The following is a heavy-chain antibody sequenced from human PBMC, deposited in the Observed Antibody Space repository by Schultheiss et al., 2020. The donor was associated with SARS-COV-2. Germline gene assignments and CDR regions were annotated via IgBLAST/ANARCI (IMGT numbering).Heavy chain of an antibody. Sequence: SVKVSCKASGYTFTGYYMHWVRQAPGQGLEWMGGIIPIFGTANYAQKFQGRVTITADKSTSTAYMELSSLRSEDTAVYYCAFTYYYDSSGPHKYWGQGTLVTVSS. CDR1: GYTFTGYY. CDR3: AFTYYYDSSGPHKY. CDR2: IIPIFGTA. D-gene: IGHD3-22*01. V-gene: IGHV1-69*06. J-gene: IGHJ4*02.